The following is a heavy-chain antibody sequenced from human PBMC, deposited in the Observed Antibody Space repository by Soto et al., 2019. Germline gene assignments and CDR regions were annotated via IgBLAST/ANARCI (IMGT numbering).Heavy chain of an antibody. J-gene: IGHJ6*02. D-gene: IGHD3-3*01. V-gene: IGHV3-15*07. CDR3: TTIRFLEDYYYYGMDV. CDR1: GFTFSNAW. CDR2: IKSKTDGGTT. Sequence: GGSLRLSCAASGFTFSNAWMNWVRQAPGKGLEWVGRIKSKTDGGTTDYAAPVKGRFTISREDSKNTRYLQMNSLKTEDTAVYYCTTIRFLEDYYYYGMDVWGQGTTVTVSS.